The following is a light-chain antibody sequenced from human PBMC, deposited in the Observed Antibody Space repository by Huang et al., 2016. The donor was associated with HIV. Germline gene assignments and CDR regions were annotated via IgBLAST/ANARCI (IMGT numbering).Light chain of an antibody. Sequence: EIVLTQSPATLSLSPGERATLSCRASQSVSAYLAWYQQKPGQAPRRLIYGASNRATGIPARFSGRGSGTDFTLTISSLEPEDFAVYYCQQRSDCPLTFGGGTKVEIK. CDR2: GAS. CDR3: QQRSDCPLT. J-gene: IGKJ4*01. CDR1: QSVSAY. V-gene: IGKV3-11*01.